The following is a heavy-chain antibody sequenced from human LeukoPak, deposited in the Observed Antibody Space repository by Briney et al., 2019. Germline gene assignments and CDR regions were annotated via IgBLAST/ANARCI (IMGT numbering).Heavy chain of an antibody. V-gene: IGHV3-9*01. Sequence: GRSLRLSCAASGFTFDDYAMHWVRQAPGKGLEWVSGISWNSGSIGYADSVKGRFTISRDNAKNSLYLQMNSLRAEDTALYYCAKDIYYYDSSGYYSHWGQGTLVTVSS. CDR3: AKDIYYYDSSGYYSH. CDR1: GFTFDDYA. D-gene: IGHD3-22*01. J-gene: IGHJ4*02. CDR2: ISWNSGSI.